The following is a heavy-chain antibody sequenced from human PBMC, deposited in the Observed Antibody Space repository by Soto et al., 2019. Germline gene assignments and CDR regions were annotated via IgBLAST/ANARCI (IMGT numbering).Heavy chain of an antibody. J-gene: IGHJ6*02. CDR3: ARVVNSTYYDFWSGYYYYYGMDV. CDR1: GYTFTGYY. V-gene: IGHV1-2*02. CDR2: INPNSGGT. D-gene: IGHD3-3*01. Sequence: ASVKGSCKASGYTFTGYYMHWVRQAPGQGLEWMGWINPNSGGTNYAQKFQGRVTMTRDTSISTAYMELSRLRSDDTALYYCARVVNSTYYDFWSGYYYYYGMDVWGQGTTVTVSS.